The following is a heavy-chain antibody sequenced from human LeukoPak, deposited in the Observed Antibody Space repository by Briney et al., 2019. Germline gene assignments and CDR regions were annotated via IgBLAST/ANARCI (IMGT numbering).Heavy chain of an antibody. CDR1: GFTFSSYW. Sequence: GSLRLSCAASGFTFSSYWMSWVRQPPGKGLEWIGSIYKSGSTYNNPSLISRVTMSVDTSKNQFSLKLSSVTAADTAVYYCARAMNIYYYYYMDVWGKGTTVTVSS. J-gene: IGHJ6*03. V-gene: IGHV4-59*10. D-gene: IGHD2-2*01. CDR2: IYKSGST. CDR3: ARAMNIYYYYYMDV.